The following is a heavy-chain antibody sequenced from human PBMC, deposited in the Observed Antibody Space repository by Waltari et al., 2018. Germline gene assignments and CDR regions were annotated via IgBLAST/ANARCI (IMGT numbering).Heavy chain of an antibody. Sequence: QLQLQESGPGLVKPSETLSLTCTVSGGSISSSSYYWGWIRQPPGKGLEWIGSIYYSGSTYYNPSLKSRVTISVDTSKNQFSLKLSSVTAADTAVYYCARVLSPFRGYDILTAGLVYYYYGMDVWGQGTTVTVSS. D-gene: IGHD3-9*01. CDR3: ARVLSPFRGYDILTAGLVYYYYGMDV. CDR1: GGSISSSSYY. CDR2: IYYSGST. J-gene: IGHJ6*02. V-gene: IGHV4-39*07.